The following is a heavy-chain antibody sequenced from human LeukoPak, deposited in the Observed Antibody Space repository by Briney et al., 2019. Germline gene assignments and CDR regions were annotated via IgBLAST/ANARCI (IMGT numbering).Heavy chain of an antibody. D-gene: IGHD3/OR15-3a*01. CDR1: GFTFSDYY. CDR2: ISSSGSTI. V-gene: IGHV3-11*04. J-gene: IGHJ1*01. Sequence: GGSLRLSCAASGFTFSDYYMSWIRQAPGKGLEWVSYISSSGSTIYYADSVKGRFTISRDNAKNSLYLQMNSLRADDTAVYYCARGRGLVTPAEYFQHWGQGTLVTVSS. CDR3: ARGRGLVTPAEYFQH.